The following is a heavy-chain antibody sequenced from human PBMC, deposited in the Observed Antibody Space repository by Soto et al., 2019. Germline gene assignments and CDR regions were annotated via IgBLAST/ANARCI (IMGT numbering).Heavy chain of an antibody. CDR1: GFTFSSYW. CDR3: ARGLWSSSSYYYYGMDV. Sequence: GGSLRLSCAASGFTFSSYWMHWVRQAPGKGLVWVSRINSDGSSTSYADSVKGRFTISRDNAKNTLYLQMNSLRAEDTAVYYCARGLWSSSSYYYYGMDVWGQGTTVTVSS. CDR2: INSDGSST. D-gene: IGHD6-6*01. J-gene: IGHJ6*02. V-gene: IGHV3-74*01.